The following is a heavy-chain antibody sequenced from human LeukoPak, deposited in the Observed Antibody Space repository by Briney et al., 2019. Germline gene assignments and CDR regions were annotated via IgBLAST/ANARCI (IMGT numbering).Heavy chain of an antibody. D-gene: IGHD3-22*01. CDR1: GGTFSSYA. CDR3: ARVWSYYYDSSGDIDY. J-gene: IGHJ4*02. Sequence: VKVSCKASGGTFSSYAISWVRQAPAQGLEWMGRIIPILGIANYAQKFQGRVTITADKSTSTAYMELSSLRSEDTAVYYCARVWSYYYDSSGDIDYWGQGTLVTVSS. CDR2: IIPILGIA. V-gene: IGHV1-69*10.